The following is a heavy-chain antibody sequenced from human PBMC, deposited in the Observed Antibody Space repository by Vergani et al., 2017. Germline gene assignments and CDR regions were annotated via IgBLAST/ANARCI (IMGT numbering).Heavy chain of an antibody. V-gene: IGHV3-21*02. CDR2: ISGRSSYV. CDR1: GFIFSDYN. D-gene: IGHD3-3*01. Sequence: EVQVVQSGGGLVKPGGSLRLSCETSGFIFSDYNLNWVRQAPGSGLEWVASISGRSSYVNYAVSVKGRFTISRDNAKNSLFLQMNSLRAEDTAVYYCVREETFYDSVSDYLAGYFDHWGLGALVTVSS. CDR3: VREETFYDSVSDYLAGYFDH. J-gene: IGHJ4*02.